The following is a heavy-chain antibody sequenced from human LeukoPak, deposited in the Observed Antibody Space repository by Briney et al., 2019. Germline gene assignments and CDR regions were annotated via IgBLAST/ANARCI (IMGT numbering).Heavy chain of an antibody. CDR3: ARDPQYYDFWSGYYASIGIDY. D-gene: IGHD3-3*01. Sequence: GGSLRLSCAASGFTFSSYWMSWVRQAPGKGLEWVANIKQDGSEKYYVDSVKGRFTISRDNAKNSLYLQMNSLRAEDTAVYYCARDPQYYDFWSGYYASIGIDYWAREPWSPSPQ. J-gene: IGHJ4*02. V-gene: IGHV3-7*01. CDR2: IKQDGSEK. CDR1: GFTFSSYW.